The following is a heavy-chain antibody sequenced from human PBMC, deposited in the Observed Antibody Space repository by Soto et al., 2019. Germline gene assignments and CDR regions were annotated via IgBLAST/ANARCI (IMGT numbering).Heavy chain of an antibody. CDR2: INHSGST. V-gene: IGHV4-34*01. CDR3: ARVPRYSSTWYSNWFDP. CDR1: CGSFSGYC. Sequence: SETLSLTCAVYCGSFSGYCWSWIRQPPGKGLEWIGEINHSGSTNYNPSLKSRVTISVDTSKNQFSLMLSSVTAADTSVYYCARVPRYSSTWYSNWFDPWGQGTLVTVSS. J-gene: IGHJ5*02. D-gene: IGHD6-13*01.